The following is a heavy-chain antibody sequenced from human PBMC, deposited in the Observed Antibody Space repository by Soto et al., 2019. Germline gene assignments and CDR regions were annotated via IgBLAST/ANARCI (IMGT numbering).Heavy chain of an antibody. CDR2: IDWEEEK. V-gene: IGHV2-70*01. D-gene: IGHD4-17*01. CDR1: GFSLSRKGMS. J-gene: IGHJ4*02. Sequence: SGPTLVNPKQTLIMTCAFSGFSLSRKGMSVSWIRQPPGKALEFLALIDWEEEKFYSPSLRTRLTVSKDTSKSQVVLTLTNVDPVDTDTYSCTRSTNSHYEYYFDYWGQGTVETVST. CDR3: TRSTNSHYEYYFDY.